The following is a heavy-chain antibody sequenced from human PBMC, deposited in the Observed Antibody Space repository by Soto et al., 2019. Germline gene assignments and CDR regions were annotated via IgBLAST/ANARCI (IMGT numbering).Heavy chain of an antibody. V-gene: IGHV3-33*01. CDR1: GFTFSSYG. J-gene: IGHJ6*02. D-gene: IGHD3-3*01. CDR2: IWYDGSNK. CDR3: ARDLRDYDFWSGYFDYYYGMDV. Sequence: GGSLRLSCVASGFTFSSYGMHWVRQAPGKGLEWVAVIWYDGSNKYYADSVKGRFTISRDNSKNTLYLQMNSLRAEDTAVYYCARDLRDYDFWSGYFDYYYGMDVWGQGTTVTVSS.